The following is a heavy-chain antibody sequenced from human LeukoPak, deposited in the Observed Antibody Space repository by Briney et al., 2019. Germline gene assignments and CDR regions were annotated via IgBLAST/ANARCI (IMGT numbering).Heavy chain of an antibody. D-gene: IGHD4-17*01. CDR1: GYTLTSYG. V-gene: IGHV1-18*01. J-gene: IGHJ5*02. Sequence: ASVKVSCKASGYTLTSYGISWVRQAPGQGLEGMGWISAYNGNTNYAQKLQDRVTMTTDTSTSTAYTELRSLRSDDTAVYYCARDFGSYGRDWFDPWGQGTLVTVSS. CDR2: ISAYNGNT. CDR3: ARDFGSYGRDWFDP.